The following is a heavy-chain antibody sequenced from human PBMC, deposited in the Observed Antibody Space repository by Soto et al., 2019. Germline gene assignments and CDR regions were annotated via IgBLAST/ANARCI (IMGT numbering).Heavy chain of an antibody. CDR2: ISYSSNTI. Sequence: GGSLRLSCAASGFTFSNYNMNWVRQAPGKGLEWVSYISYSSNTIYYSDSLKGRFTISRDNAKSSLYLQMNSLRAEDTAVYFCARDLSPPAQYYYYMDVWGKGTTVTVSS. V-gene: IGHV3-48*01. J-gene: IGHJ6*03. CDR3: ARDLSPPAQYYYYMDV. CDR1: GFTFSNYN.